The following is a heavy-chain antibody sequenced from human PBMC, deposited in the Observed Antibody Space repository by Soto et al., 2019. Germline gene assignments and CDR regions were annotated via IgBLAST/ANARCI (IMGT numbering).Heavy chain of an antibody. Sequence: GSLRLSCAASGFSFRSFTMNWVRQAPGKGLEWVSTISSSSAYIYYTDALRGRFTNTRDNAKNSLHLQMNSLRAEDTAVDYCTRDASRDSSARGWFDPWGPGTLVTVSS. V-gene: IGHV3-21*01. J-gene: IGHJ5*02. CDR1: GFSFRSFT. D-gene: IGHD6-13*01. CDR3: TRDASRDSSARGWFDP. CDR2: ISSSSAYI.